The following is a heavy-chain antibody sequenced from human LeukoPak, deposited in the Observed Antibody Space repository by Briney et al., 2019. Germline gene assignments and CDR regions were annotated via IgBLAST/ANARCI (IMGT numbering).Heavy chain of an antibody. Sequence: PGGSLRLSCAASGFSVTSNHMNWVRQAPGKGLEWVSIIYTGGTTHYADSLNDRFTISRDDSINTLYLQMNSLRAEDTAVYYCARDSSSYYFDYWGQGTLVTVCS. CDR2: IYTGGTT. J-gene: IGHJ4*02. CDR3: ARDSSSYYFDY. D-gene: IGHD6-6*01. CDR1: GFSVTSNH. V-gene: IGHV3-66*01.